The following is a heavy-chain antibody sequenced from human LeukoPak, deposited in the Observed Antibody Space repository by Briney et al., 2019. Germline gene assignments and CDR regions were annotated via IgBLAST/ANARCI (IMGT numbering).Heavy chain of an antibody. Sequence: GESLKISCQGSGYSFSTYWITWVRQMPGKGLEWMGIIYPGDSDTRYSPSFQGQVTISADKSISTAYLQWSSLKASDTAMYYCARLANYYYDSSGYYYFDYWGQGTLVTVSS. CDR1: GYSFSTYW. CDR2: IYPGDSDT. V-gene: IGHV5-51*01. D-gene: IGHD3-22*01. CDR3: ARLANYYYDSSGYYYFDY. J-gene: IGHJ4*02.